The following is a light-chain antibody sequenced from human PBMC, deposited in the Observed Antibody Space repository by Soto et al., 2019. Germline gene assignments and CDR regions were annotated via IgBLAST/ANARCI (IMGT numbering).Light chain of an antibody. CDR3: SSYTTSGTRV. J-gene: IGLJ1*01. Sequence: QSVLTQRASVSGSPGQSITVSCTGTSSDVGSYNYVSWYQHHPGKVPKLMIYDVSSRPSGVSNRFSGSKSGNTASLTISGLQTEDEADYYCSSYTTSGTRVFGTGTKVTVL. CDR2: DVS. CDR1: SSDVGSYNY. V-gene: IGLV2-14*03.